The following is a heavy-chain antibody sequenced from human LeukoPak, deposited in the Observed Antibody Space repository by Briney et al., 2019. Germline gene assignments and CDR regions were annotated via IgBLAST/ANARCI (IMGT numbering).Heavy chain of an antibody. V-gene: IGHV4-59*01. Sequence: TSETLSLTCTVSGGSISSYYWSWIRQSPGKGLEWIGYIYYSGSTNYNPSLQSRVTISIDTSKNQFSLKLTSVTAADTAVYYCTRGDFWSGYNYWGQGTLVTVSS. CDR3: TRGDFWSGYNY. J-gene: IGHJ4*02. D-gene: IGHD3-3*01. CDR2: IYYSGST. CDR1: GGSISSYY.